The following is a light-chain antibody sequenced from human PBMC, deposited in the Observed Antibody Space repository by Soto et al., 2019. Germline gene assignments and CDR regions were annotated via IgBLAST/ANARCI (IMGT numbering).Light chain of an antibody. Sequence: EIVLTQSPGTLSLSPGERVTVSCRASQSVSSSYLAWYQLKPGQAPRLLIYGASSRATGIPDRFSGSGSGTDFPLTISRLEPEDFAVYYCQQYGSSPPYTFGQGTKLEIK. CDR2: GAS. J-gene: IGKJ2*01. V-gene: IGKV3-20*01. CDR1: QSVSSSY. CDR3: QQYGSSPPYT.